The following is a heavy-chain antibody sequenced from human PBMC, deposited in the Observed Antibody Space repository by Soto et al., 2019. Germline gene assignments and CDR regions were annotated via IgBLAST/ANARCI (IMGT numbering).Heavy chain of an antibody. CDR3: ARGYCSSTSCYIWDNWFDP. Sequence: SETLSLTCTVSGGSISSYYWSWIRQPPGKGLEWIGYIYYSGSTNYNPSLRSRVTISVDTSKNQFSLKLSSVTAADTAVYYCARGYCSSTSCYIWDNWFDPWGQGTLVTVSS. CDR2: IYYSGST. J-gene: IGHJ5*02. D-gene: IGHD2-2*02. V-gene: IGHV4-59*01. CDR1: GGSISSYY.